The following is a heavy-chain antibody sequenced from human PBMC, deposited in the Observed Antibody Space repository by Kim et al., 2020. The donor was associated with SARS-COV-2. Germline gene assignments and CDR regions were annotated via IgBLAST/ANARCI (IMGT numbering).Heavy chain of an antibody. Sequence: TYYDSSLKSRVTISVDTSKNQFSLKLSSVTAADTAVYYCSMGDTSGYYDYWGQGTLVTVSS. CDR2: T. J-gene: IGHJ4*02. CDR3: SMGDTSGYYDY. V-gene: IGHV4-39*01. D-gene: IGHD3-22*01.